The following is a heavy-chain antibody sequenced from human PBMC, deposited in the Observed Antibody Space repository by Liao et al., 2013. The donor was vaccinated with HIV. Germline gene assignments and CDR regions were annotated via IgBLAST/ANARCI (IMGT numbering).Heavy chain of an antibody. Sequence: QVQLQESGPGLVKPSQTLSLTCTVSGGSISSGSYYWSWIRQPPGKGLEWIGEINHSGSTNYNPSLKSRVTISVDTSKNQFSLKLSSVTAADTAVYYCATTLLGYDFWSGYRPSYFDYWGQGTLVTVSS. CDR1: GGSISSGSYY. D-gene: IGHD3-3*01. V-gene: IGHV4-39*07. J-gene: IGHJ4*02. CDR3: ATTLLGYDFWSGYRPSYFDY. CDR2: INHSGST.